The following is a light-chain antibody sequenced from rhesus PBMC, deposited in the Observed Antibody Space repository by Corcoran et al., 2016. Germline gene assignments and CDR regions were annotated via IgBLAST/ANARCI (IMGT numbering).Light chain of an antibody. J-gene: IGKJ2*01. V-gene: IGKV1-16*01. CDR1: QSISSW. CDR2: KAS. Sequence: DIQMTQSPSSLSASVGDKVTITRQASQSISSWVAWYQQKPGKAPKPLIYKASSLESGVPSRFSGRGSGTDFTLTISSLQPEDFATYYCQQYNSAPPSFGQGTKVEIK. CDR3: QQYNSAPPS.